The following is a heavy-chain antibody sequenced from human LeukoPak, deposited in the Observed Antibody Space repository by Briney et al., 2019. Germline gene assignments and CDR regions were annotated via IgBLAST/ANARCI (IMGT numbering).Heavy chain of an antibody. J-gene: IGHJ4*02. V-gene: IGHV1-2*02. Sequence: ASVKVSCKASGYTFTGYYMHWVRQAPGQGLEWMGWINPNSGGTNYAQKFRGRVTMTRDTSISTAYMELSRLRSDDTAVYYCAREELEDTAMPGGSWGQGTLVTVSS. CDR2: INPNSGGT. CDR3: AREELEDTAMPGGS. D-gene: IGHD5-18*01. CDR1: GYTFTGYY.